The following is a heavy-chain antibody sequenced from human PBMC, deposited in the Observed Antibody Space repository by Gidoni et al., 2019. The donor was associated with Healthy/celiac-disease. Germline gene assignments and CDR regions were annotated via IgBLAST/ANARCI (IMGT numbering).Heavy chain of an antibody. D-gene: IGHD6-19*01. CDR2: ISYDGSNK. J-gene: IGHJ5*02. V-gene: IGHV3-30-3*01. CDR1: GFTFSSYA. Sequence: QVQLVESGGGVVQPGRSLRLSCAASGFTFSSYAMPWVRQAPGKGLEWVAVISYDGSNKYYADSVKGRFTISRDNSKNTLYLQMNSLRAEDTAVYYCARDVLALGGQWLVRFGWFDPWGQGTLVTVSS. CDR3: ARDVLALGGQWLVRFGWFDP.